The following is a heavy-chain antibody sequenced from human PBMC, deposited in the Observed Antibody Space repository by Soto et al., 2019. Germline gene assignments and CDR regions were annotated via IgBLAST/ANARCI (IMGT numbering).Heavy chain of an antibody. Sequence: SVKVSCKASGGTFSSYTISWVRQAPGQGLEWMGRIIPILGIANYAQKFQGRVTITADKSTSTAYMELSSLRSEDTAVYYCARRGSGSSLYYYYGMDVWGQGTTVTVSS. CDR1: GGTFSSYT. CDR3: ARRGSGSSLYYYYGMDV. J-gene: IGHJ6*02. CDR2: IIPILGIA. V-gene: IGHV1-69*02. D-gene: IGHD3-10*01.